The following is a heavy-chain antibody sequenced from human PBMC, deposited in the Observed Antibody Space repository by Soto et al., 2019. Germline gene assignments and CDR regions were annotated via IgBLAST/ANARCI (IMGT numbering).Heavy chain of an antibody. CDR3: ARGTGTSSLAGFYWFDP. CDR2: ISSSSSTI. J-gene: IGHJ5*02. D-gene: IGHD1-7*01. CDR1: GFTFSSYA. V-gene: IGHV3-48*02. Sequence: GGSLRLSCAASGFTFSSYAMHWVRQAPGKGLEWVSYISSSSSTIYYADSVKGRFTISRDNAKNSLYLQMNSLRDEDTAVYYCARGTGTSSLAGFYWFDPWGQGTLVTVSS.